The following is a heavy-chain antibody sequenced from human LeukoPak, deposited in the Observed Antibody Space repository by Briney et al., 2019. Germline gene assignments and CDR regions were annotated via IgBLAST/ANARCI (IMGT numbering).Heavy chain of an antibody. CDR2: INWNGGST. J-gene: IGHJ4*02. Sequence: GGSLRLSCAASGFTFDDYGMSWVRQAPGTGLEWVSGINWNGGSTGYADSVKGRFTISRDNAKNSLYLQMNSLRAEDTALYYCARGPLQTIPTSKIVVYYYPFDYWGQGTLVTVSS. V-gene: IGHV3-20*04. CDR3: ARGPLQTIPTSKIVVYYYPFDY. CDR1: GFTFDDYG. D-gene: IGHD3-22*01.